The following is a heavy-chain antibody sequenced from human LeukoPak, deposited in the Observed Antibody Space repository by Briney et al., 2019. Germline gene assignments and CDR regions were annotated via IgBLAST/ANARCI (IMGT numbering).Heavy chain of an antibody. CDR2: IKTDGYDK. CDR3: ARGPDIITGGFDY. Sequence: GRSLRLSCAASGFTFSNYWMGWVRQAPGKGLEWVANIKTDGYDKYYADSVKGRFTISRDNAKSSLYLQMDSLRAEDTAVYYCARGPDIITGGFDYWGQGTLVTVSS. V-gene: IGHV3-7*01. CDR1: GFTFSNYW. D-gene: IGHD3-10*01. J-gene: IGHJ4*02.